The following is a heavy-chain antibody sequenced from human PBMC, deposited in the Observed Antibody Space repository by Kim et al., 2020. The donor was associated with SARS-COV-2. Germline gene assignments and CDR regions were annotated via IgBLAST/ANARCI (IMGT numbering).Heavy chain of an antibody. CDR3: AKESGSGSYYAWTYYYYGRDV. CDR2: ISYDGSNK. V-gene: IGHV3-30*18. CDR1: GFTFSSYG. D-gene: IGHD3-10*01. J-gene: IGHJ6*04. Sequence: GGPLRLSCAASGFTFSSYGMHWVRQAPGKGLEWVAVISYDGSNKYYADSVKGRFTISRDNSKNTLYLQMNSLRAEDTAVYYCAKESGSGSYYAWTYYYYGRDVWAKGTTDPVSS.